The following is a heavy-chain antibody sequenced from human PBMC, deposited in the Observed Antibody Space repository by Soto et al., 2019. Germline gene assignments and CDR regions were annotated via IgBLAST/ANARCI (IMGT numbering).Heavy chain of an antibody. CDR1: GGTFSSYT. J-gene: IGHJ6*02. CDR3: ARAATYYYYGMDV. D-gene: IGHD6-13*01. Sequence: QVQLVQSGAEVKKPGSSVKVSCKASGGTFSSYTISWVRQAPGQGLEWMGRIIPILGIANYAQKFQGRVTITADKSTSTAYMELSSLRSEDTAVYYCARAATYYYYGMDVWGQGTTVTVSS. V-gene: IGHV1-69*02. CDR2: IIPILGIA.